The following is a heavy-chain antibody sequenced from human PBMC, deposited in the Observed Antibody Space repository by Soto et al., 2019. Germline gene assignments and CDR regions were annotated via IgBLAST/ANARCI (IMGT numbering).Heavy chain of an antibody. CDR1: GFTFGDYA. Sequence: GGSLRLSCTASGFTFGDYAMSWVRQAPGKGLEWVGFIRSKAYGGTTEYAASVKGRFTISRDDSKSIAYLQMNSLKTEDTAVYYCSRAEGWVLSHFDYWGQGTLVTVSS. V-gene: IGHV3-49*04. CDR3: SRAEGWVLSHFDY. D-gene: IGHD3-9*01. CDR2: IRSKAYGGTT. J-gene: IGHJ4*02.